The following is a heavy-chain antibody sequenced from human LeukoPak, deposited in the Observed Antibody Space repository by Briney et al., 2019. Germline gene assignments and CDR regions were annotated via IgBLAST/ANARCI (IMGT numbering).Heavy chain of an antibody. CDR1: RFTFSSYA. V-gene: IGHV3-21*01. J-gene: IGHJ3*02. CDR2: ISSSSSYI. Sequence: GGSLRLSCAASRFTFSSYAMSWVRQAPGQELEWVSSISSSSSYIYCADSVKGRFTISRDNAKNSLYLQMNSLRAEDTAVDYCARDMIVVVMGDAFDIWGQGTMVTVSS. D-gene: IGHD3-22*01. CDR3: ARDMIVVVMGDAFDI.